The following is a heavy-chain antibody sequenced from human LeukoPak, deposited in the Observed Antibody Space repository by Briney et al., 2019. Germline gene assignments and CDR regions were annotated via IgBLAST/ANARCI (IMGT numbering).Heavy chain of an antibody. CDR1: GFTFDDYA. V-gene: IGHV3-9*03. J-gene: IGHJ4*02. CDR2: ISWNSGTR. Sequence: PGRSLRLSCAASGFTFDDYAMHWVRQVPGKGLEWVSGISWNSGTRGYADSLKGRFTISRDNAKSSLYLQMNSLRAEDMALYYCAKGYSRVVARPFDYWGQGTLVTVSS. CDR3: AKGYSRVVARPFDY. D-gene: IGHD5-12*01.